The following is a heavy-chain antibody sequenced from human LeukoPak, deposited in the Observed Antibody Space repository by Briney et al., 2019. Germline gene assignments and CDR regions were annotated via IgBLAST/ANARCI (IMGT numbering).Heavy chain of an antibody. J-gene: IGHJ4*02. V-gene: IGHV3-7*01. D-gene: IGHD5-24*01. Sequence: GGSLRLSCAASGFTFSSYWMSWVRQAPGKGLEWVANIKEDGGEKYYVDSVKGRFTISRDNAKNTLYLQMDSLRVEDTAVYYCANGDGFDYWGQGTLVIVSS. CDR2: IKEDGGEK. CDR1: GFTFSSYW. CDR3: ANGDGFDY.